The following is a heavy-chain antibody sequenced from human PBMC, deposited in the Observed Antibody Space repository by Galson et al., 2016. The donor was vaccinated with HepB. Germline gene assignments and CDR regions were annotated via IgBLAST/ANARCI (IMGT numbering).Heavy chain of an antibody. D-gene: IGHD6-19*01. J-gene: IGHJ5*02. CDR2: SGDAT. CDR3: ARDYAPISTAGTGFVDP. Sequence: SGDATHYADFAKGRFTISRDNSKNTLYLYMNSLSAGDTAVYYCARDYAPISTAGTGFVDPWGQGTLVTGSS. V-gene: IGHV3-23*01.